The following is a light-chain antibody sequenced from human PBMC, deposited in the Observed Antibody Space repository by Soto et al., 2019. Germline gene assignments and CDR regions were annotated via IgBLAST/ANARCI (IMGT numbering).Light chain of an antibody. J-gene: IGLJ1*01. CDR1: SSDFGIYNS. CDR3: SSFTSTIFYV. CDR2: DIS. Sequence: QSVLTQPASVSGSPGQSITISCTGTSSDFGIYNSISWYQQYPGKAPKLLIHDISNRPSGVSNRFSGSKSGNTASLTISGLRVDEEVDYYCSSFTSTIFYVLGSGTRVTV. V-gene: IGLV2-14*01.